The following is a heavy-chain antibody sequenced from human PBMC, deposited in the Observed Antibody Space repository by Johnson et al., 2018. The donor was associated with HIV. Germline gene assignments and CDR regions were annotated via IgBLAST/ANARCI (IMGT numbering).Heavy chain of an antibody. CDR1: GFTFGSYV. D-gene: IGHD3-22*01. V-gene: IGHV3-48*04. Sequence: VQLVESGGGLVQPGGSLRLSCAASGFTFGSYVMSWVRQAPGKGLEWVSAISGSGSTIYYADSVKGRFSISRDNAKNSLYLQMNSLRAEDTAVYYCARDRGYWDAFDIWGQGTMVTVSS. CDR2: ISGSGSTI. CDR3: ARDRGYWDAFDI. J-gene: IGHJ3*02.